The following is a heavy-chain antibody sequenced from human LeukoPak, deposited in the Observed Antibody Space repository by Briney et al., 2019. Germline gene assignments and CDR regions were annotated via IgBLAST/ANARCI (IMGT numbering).Heavy chain of an antibody. CDR2: ISPYNGNT. CDR1: GYTFTSYG. Sequence: ASVKVSCKASGYTFTSYGISWVRQAPGQGLQWMGWISPYNGNTNYAQRLQGRVTMTTDTSTSTAHMELRSLRSDDTAVYYCAREGDGYIYGGYDYWGQGTLVTVSS. J-gene: IGHJ4*02. V-gene: IGHV1-18*01. CDR3: AREGDGYIYGGYDY. D-gene: IGHD5-24*01.